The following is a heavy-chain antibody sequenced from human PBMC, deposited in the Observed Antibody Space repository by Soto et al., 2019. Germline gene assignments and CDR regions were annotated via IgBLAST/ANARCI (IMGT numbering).Heavy chain of an antibody. D-gene: IGHD2-8*01. V-gene: IGHV3-33*01. CDR3: AREGTNGVWMIFDY. CDR2: IWYDGSNK. J-gene: IGHJ4*02. Sequence: GGSLRLSCAASGFTFSSYGMHWVRQAPGKGLEWVAVIWYDGSNKYYADSVKGRFTISRDNSKNTLYLQMNSLRAEDTAVYYCAREGTNGVWMIFDYWGQGTLVTVSS. CDR1: GFTFSSYG.